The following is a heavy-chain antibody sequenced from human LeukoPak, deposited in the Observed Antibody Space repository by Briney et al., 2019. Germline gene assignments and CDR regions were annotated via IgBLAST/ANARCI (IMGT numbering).Heavy chain of an antibody. J-gene: IGHJ4*02. Sequence: SETLSLTCTVAGGSISSYYWSWIRQPPGKGLEWIGYIYYSGSTNYNPSLKSRVTISVDTSKNQFSLKLGSVTAADTAVYYCARQPYMLGAYYFDYWGQGTLVTVSS. V-gene: IGHV4-59*08. CDR1: GGSISSYY. D-gene: IGHD1-26*01. CDR3: ARQPYMLGAYYFDY. CDR2: IYYSGST.